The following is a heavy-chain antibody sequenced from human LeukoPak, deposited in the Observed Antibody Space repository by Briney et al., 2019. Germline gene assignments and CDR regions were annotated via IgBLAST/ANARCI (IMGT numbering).Heavy chain of an antibody. CDR3: ARDGVIVVVPAAIGNWFDP. J-gene: IGHJ5*02. Sequence: GGSLRLSCAASGFTFTSYWMHWVRQAPGKGLVWVSRIKSDESTRDYADFVKGRFTISRDNARNTLYLQMNSLRAEDTAVYYCARDGVIVVVPAAIGNWFDPWGQGTLVTVSS. D-gene: IGHD2-2*01. CDR2: IKSDESTR. CDR1: GFTFTSYW. V-gene: IGHV3-74*01.